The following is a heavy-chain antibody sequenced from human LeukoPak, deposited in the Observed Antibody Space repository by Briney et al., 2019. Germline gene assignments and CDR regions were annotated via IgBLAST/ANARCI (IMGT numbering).Heavy chain of an antibody. Sequence: SETLSLTCTVSGGSISSHYWSWIRQPPGKGLEWIGYIYYSGTTNYNPSLKSRVTISVNTSKNQFSLKLSSVTAADTAVYYCARYSYGYRWFDPWGQGTLVSVSS. CDR1: GGSISSHY. CDR2: IYYSGTT. D-gene: IGHD5-18*01. J-gene: IGHJ5*02. V-gene: IGHV4-59*08. CDR3: ARYSYGYRWFDP.